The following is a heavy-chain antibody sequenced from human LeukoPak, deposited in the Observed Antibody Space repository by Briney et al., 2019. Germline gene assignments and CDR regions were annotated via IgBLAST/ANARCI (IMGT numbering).Heavy chain of an antibody. CDR3: ARSIVATIYGY. CDR1: GGTFSSYT. J-gene: IGHJ4*02. D-gene: IGHD5-12*01. CDR2: IIPILGIA. Sequence: SVKVSCTASGGTFSSYTISWVRQAPGQGLEWMGRIIPILGIANYAQKFQGRVTITADKSTSTAYMELSSLRSEDTAVYYCARSIVATIYGYWGQGTLVTVSS. V-gene: IGHV1-69*02.